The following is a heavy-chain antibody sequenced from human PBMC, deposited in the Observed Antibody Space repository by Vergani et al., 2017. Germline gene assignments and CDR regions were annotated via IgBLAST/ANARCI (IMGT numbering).Heavy chain of an antibody. V-gene: IGHV3-48*03. Sequence: EVQLVESGGGLVQPGGSLRLSCAASGFTFSSYEMNWVRQAPGKGLEWVSYISSSGSTIYYAASVKGRFTISRDNAKNSLYLQMNSLRAEDTAVYYCASFSTSCYACDNWFDPWGQGTLVTVSS. CDR1: GFTFSSYE. CDR3: ASFSTSCYACDNWFDP. J-gene: IGHJ5*02. CDR2: ISSSGSTI. D-gene: IGHD2-2*01.